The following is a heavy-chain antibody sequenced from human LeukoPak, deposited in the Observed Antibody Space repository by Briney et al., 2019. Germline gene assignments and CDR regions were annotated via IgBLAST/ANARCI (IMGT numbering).Heavy chain of an antibody. Sequence: ASVKVSCKASGYTFTSYGISWVRQAPGQGLEWMGWISAYNGNTHYAQNLQGRVTMTEDTSTDTAYMELSSLRSEYTAVYYCATAFVITMVRGVIAWFDPWGQGTLVTVSS. CDR1: GYTFTSYG. CDR3: ATAFVITMVRGVIAWFDP. CDR2: ISAYNGNT. D-gene: IGHD3-10*01. V-gene: IGHV1-18*01. J-gene: IGHJ5*02.